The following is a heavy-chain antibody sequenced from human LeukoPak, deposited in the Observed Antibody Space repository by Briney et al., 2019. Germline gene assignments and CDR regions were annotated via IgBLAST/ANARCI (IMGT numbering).Heavy chain of an antibody. D-gene: IGHD1-26*01. CDR3: ATQIVGATDY. J-gene: IGHJ4*02. CDR1: GFTFSSYA. V-gene: IGHV3-23*01. Sequence: GGSLRLSCAASGFTFSSYAMSWVRQAPGKGLEWVSAISGSGGSTYYADSVKGWFTISRDNSKNTLYLQMNSLRAEDTAVYYCATQIVGATDYWGQGTLVTVSS. CDR2: ISGSGGST.